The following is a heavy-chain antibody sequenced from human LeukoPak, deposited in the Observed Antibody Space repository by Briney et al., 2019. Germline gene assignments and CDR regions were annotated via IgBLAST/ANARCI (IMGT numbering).Heavy chain of an antibody. D-gene: IGHD3-22*01. CDR2: ISGSGVNT. Sequence: PGGSLSLSCAASGFTFSSYAMSWVRRAPGKGLAWVSAISGSGVNTSYADSVKGRFTISRDNSKNTLYLQMSSLIAEDTAVYYCAKDLRYYDNSGYPDAFDIWGQGTMVTVSS. V-gene: IGHV3-23*01. J-gene: IGHJ3*02. CDR3: AKDLRYYDNSGYPDAFDI. CDR1: GFTFSSYA.